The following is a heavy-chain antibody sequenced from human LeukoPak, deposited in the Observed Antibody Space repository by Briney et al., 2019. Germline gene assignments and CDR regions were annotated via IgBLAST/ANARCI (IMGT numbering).Heavy chain of an antibody. CDR2: IGRGVGST. CDR1: GFTFSRYD. CDR3: ARDAVGIYRIIDY. D-gene: IGHD6-13*01. J-gene: IGHJ4*02. Sequence: GGSLRLSCAASGFTFSRYDLSWVRQAPGKGLECVSTIGRGVGSTYYADSVKGRFTISRDNSKNTLYLQMNNLRADDTAVYYCARDAVGIYRIIDYWGQGTLVTVSS. V-gene: IGHV3-23*01.